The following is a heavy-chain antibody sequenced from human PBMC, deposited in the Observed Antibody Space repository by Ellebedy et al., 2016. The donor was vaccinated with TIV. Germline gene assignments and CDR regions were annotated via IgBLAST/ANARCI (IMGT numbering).Heavy chain of an antibody. V-gene: IGHV3-11*01. D-gene: IGHD1-26*01. Sequence: GGSLRLXXAASGFTFSDYYMSWIRQAPGKGLEWVSYISSSGSTIYYADSVKGRFTISRDTSKNILFLQMNSLRAEDTAVYYCVKGAWLDDWGQGTLVIVSS. J-gene: IGHJ4*02. CDR1: GFTFSDYY. CDR3: VKGAWLDD. CDR2: ISSSGSTI.